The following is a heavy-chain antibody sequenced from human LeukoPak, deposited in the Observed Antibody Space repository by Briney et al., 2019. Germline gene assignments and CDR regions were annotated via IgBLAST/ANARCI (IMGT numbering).Heavy chain of an antibody. V-gene: IGHV4-34*01. D-gene: IGHD6-19*01. Sequence: SETLSLTCAVYGGSFSGYYWSWIRQPPGKGLEWIGEINHSGSTNYNPSLKSRVTISVDTSKNQFSLKLSSVTAADTAVYYCASSQYSCGWPEWFDPWGQGTLVTVSS. CDR1: GGSFSGYY. CDR3: ASSQYSCGWPEWFDP. J-gene: IGHJ5*02. CDR2: INHSGST.